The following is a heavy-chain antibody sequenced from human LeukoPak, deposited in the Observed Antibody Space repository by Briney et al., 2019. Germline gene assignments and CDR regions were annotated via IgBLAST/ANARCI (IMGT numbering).Heavy chain of an antibody. CDR3: AKVDDFWSGRFDY. CDR1: GFTVSSNY. D-gene: IGHD3-3*01. V-gene: IGHV3-53*01. Sequence: PGGSLRLSCAASGFTVSSNYMSWVRQAPGKGLEWVSVIYSGGSTYYADSVKGRFTISRDNSKNTLYLQMNSLRAEDTAVYYCAKVDDFWSGRFDYWGQGTLVTISS. J-gene: IGHJ4*02. CDR2: IYSGGST.